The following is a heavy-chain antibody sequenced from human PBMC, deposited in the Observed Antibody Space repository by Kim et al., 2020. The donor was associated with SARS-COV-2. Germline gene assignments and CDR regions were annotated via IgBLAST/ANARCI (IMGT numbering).Heavy chain of an antibody. CDR1: GYTFTGYY. V-gene: IGHV1-2*02. D-gene: IGHD3-22*01. CDR2: INPNSGGT. Sequence: ASVKVSCKASGYTFTGYYMHWVRQAPGQGLEWMGWINPNSGGTNYAQKFQGRVTMTRDTSISTAYMELSRLRSDDTAVYYCARWPYYYDSSGYLVLPLAAFDIWGQGTMVTVSS. J-gene: IGHJ3*02. CDR3: ARWPYYYDSSGYLVLPLAAFDI.